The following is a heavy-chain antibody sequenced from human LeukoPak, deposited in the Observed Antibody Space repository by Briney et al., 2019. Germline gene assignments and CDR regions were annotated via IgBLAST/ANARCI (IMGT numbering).Heavy chain of an antibody. CDR3: AREVSGFDV. CDR1: GFTLSSNR. D-gene: IGHD2/OR15-2a*01. J-gene: IGHJ3*01. Sequence: GGSLTLSCAASGFTLSSNRMNWVRQAPEKGLERIAYISATGSVIYYADSVKGRFTISRDGAKNWLYLQLTSLRAEDTAVYYCAREVSGFDVWGQGTMVAVSS. V-gene: IGHV3-48*01. CDR2: ISATGSVI.